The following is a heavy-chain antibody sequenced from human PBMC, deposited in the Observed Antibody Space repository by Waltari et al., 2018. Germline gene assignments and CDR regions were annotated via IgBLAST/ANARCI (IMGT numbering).Heavy chain of an antibody. CDR3: ARSVTTGSGYMDV. J-gene: IGHJ6*03. CDR1: GFIFPSSG. Sequence: QVQLVESGGGVVQPGRSLRLSCSASGFIFPSSGMHWVRTAPGKGLEWVAVIWNDGSLKSYTDSVKGRFTISRDNSENTLYLQMSGLRPEDTAVYYCARSVTTGSGYMDVWGKGTTVTVSS. V-gene: IGHV3-33*01. CDR2: IWNDGSLK. D-gene: IGHD4-17*01.